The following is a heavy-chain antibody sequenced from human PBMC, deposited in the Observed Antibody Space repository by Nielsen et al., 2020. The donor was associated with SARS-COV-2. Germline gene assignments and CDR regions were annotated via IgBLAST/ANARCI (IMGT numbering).Heavy chain of an antibody. Sequence: GSLRLSCAVYGDSFSGYYWSWIRQSTGKGLEWIGEINHGGIANYNPSLKSRVTISVDTLKNQFSLNLTSVTAADTAVYYCARARIYASGWFDYWGQETLVTVSS. D-gene: IGHD6-19*01. CDR1: GDSFSGYY. CDR3: ARARIYASGWFDY. CDR2: INHGGIA. V-gene: IGHV4-34*01. J-gene: IGHJ4*02.